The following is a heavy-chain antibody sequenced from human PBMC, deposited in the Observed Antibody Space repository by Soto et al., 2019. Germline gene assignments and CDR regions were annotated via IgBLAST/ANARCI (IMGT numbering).Heavy chain of an antibody. Sequence: QVQLVQSGPEVKKPGSSVKVSCKASGGTFRNYPINWVRQAPGQGLEWMGSIFPLTDIPDYAQNFQARLTNSADRSTSTAYMELNSLTSDDTAMYFCARGPLVVLNYFQSWGQGTLVTVSS. CDR3: ARGPLVVLNYFQS. V-gene: IGHV1-69*02. J-gene: IGHJ4*02. CDR1: GGTFRNYP. CDR2: IFPLTDIP.